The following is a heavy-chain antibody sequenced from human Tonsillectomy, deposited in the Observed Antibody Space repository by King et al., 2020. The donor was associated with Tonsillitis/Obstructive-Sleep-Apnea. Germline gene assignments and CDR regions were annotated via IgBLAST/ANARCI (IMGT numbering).Heavy chain of an antibody. CDR2: IKPSGGSS. V-gene: IGHV1-46*01. CDR1: GHTFTRYY. J-gene: IGHJ3*02. CDR3: AGDRELGIPSDACDI. D-gene: IGHD7-27*01. Sequence: VQLVESGAEVKKPGASVKVSCKASGHTFTRYYIHWVRQAPGQGLEWMAIIKPSGGSSNYAQTFQGRVTITRDTSTSTVYMDLSSPRAEDTAVYYCAGDRELGIPSDACDIWGQGTMVTVSS.